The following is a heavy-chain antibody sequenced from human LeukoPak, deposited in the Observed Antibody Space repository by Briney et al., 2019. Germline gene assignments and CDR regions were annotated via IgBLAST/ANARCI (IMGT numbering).Heavy chain of an antibody. J-gene: IGHJ1*01. D-gene: IGHD5-18*01. V-gene: IGHV3-23*01. CDR3: AKLRHGYSYGDGYFQH. CDR2: ISGSGGST. CDR1: GFTFSSYA. Sequence: AGGALRLSCSASGFTFSSYAMSWVRQAPGKGLELVSAISGSGGSTYYADSVKGRFTSSRDNSKNTLYLQMISLRAEDTAVYSCAKLRHGYSYGDGYFQHWGQGTLVTVSS.